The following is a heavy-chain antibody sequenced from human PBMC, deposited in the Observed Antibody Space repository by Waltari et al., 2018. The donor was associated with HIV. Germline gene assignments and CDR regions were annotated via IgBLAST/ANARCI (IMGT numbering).Heavy chain of an antibody. J-gene: IGHJ4*02. CDR2: IYSNATT. CDR1: GFAVINNY. CDR3: ATVLVRTSWVITTAPFDY. D-gene: IGHD3-22*01. V-gene: IGHV3-53*01. Sequence: CPASGFAVINNYMSWVRQAPGKGLEWVSLIYSNATTYYADSVKGRFTISRDNSKNTLYLQMNSLRADDTAVYFCATVLVRTSWVITTAPFDYWGQGTLVTVSS.